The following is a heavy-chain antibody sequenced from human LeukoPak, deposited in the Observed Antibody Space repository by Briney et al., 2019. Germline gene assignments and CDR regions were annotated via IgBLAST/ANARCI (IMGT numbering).Heavy chain of an antibody. CDR3: ARSGNYGDNSGILRY. CDR2: TYYRSKWYN. J-gene: IGHJ4*02. CDR1: GDSVSSNSAV. D-gene: IGHD4-17*01. Sequence: SQTLPLTCAISGDSVSSNSAVWNWIRQSPSRGLEWLGRTYYRSKWYNDYAVSVKSRITINPDTSKNHFSLQLNSVTPEDTAVYYCARSGNYGDNSGILRYWGQGTLVTVSS. V-gene: IGHV6-1*01.